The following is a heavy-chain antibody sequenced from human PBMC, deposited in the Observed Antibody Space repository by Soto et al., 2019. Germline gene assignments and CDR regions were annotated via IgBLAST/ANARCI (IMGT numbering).Heavy chain of an antibody. V-gene: IGHV1-2*02. CDR2: INPVTGAT. D-gene: IGHD2-8*01. Sequence: GASVKVSCKASGYTFTAYYIHWVRQAPGQGPEWMAWINPVTGATYSAPKFQGRVTVTSDKSINTSSMELSSLRSEDTAVYYCAGVVHGNVLSHTTRFDPWGQGTLVTVSS. J-gene: IGHJ5*02. CDR1: GYTFTAYY. CDR3: AGVVHGNVLSHTTRFDP.